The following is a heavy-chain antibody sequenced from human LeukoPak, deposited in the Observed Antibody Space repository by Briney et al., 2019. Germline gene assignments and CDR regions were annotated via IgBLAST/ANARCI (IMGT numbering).Heavy chain of an antibody. J-gene: IGHJ4*02. CDR2: INHSGST. V-gene: IGHV4-34*01. CDR1: GGSFSGYY. Sequence: MSSETLSLTCAVYGGSFSGYYWSWIRQPPGKGLEWIGEINHSGSTNYNPSLKSRVTISVDTSKNQFSLKLSSVTAADTAVYYCASMDRTNGVCGGEDYWGQGTLVTVSS. CDR3: ASMDRTNGVCGGEDY. D-gene: IGHD2-8*01.